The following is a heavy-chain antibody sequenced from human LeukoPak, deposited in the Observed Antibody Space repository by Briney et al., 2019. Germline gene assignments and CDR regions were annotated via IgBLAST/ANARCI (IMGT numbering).Heavy chain of an antibody. D-gene: IGHD3-22*01. J-gene: IGHJ4*02. CDR1: GDSIGSGAYY. CDR3: AILTDYYDSSGYAYFDY. Sequence: SETLSLTCTVSGDSIGSGAYYWNWIRQNPGQGLEWIGNIYYTGTTYYNPSLASRVTISEDTSKSQVSLKLNSVTAADTAVYYCAILTDYYDSSGYAYFDYWGQGTLVTVSS. V-gene: IGHV4-31*03. CDR2: IYYTGTT.